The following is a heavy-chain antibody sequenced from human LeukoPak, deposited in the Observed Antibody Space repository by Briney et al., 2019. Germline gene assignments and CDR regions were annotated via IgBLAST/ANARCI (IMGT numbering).Heavy chain of an antibody. D-gene: IGHD6-13*01. CDR1: GYTFTSYD. CDR2: MNPNSGNT. Sequence: ASVKVSCKASGYTFTSYDINWVRQATGQGLEWMGWMNPNSGNTGYAQKFQGRVTMTRNTSISTAYTELSSLRSEDTAVYYCAISIAAAGTFDYWGQGTLVTVSS. V-gene: IGHV1-8*01. J-gene: IGHJ4*02. CDR3: AISIAAAGTFDY.